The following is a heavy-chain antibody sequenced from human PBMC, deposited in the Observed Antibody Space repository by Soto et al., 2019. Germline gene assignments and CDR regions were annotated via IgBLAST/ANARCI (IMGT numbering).Heavy chain of an antibody. J-gene: IGHJ3*02. D-gene: IGHD3-22*01. Sequence: SVKVSCKASGGTFSSYAISWVRQAPGQGLEWLGGIIPIFNTANYAQKFQGRATITADESTSTAYMELTSLRSEDMAVYYCASQATYYYDSSGSMKNAFDIWGQGTMVTVSS. CDR3: ASQATYYYDSSGSMKNAFDI. V-gene: IGHV1-69*13. CDR1: GGTFSSYA. CDR2: IIPIFNTA.